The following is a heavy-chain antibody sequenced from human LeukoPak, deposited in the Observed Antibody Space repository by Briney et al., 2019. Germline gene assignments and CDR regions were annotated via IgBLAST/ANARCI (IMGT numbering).Heavy chain of an antibody. D-gene: IGHD2-15*01. Sequence: PSETLSLTCAVYGGSFSGYYWSWIRQPPGKGLEWIGEINHSGSTNYNPSLKSRVTISVDTSKNQFSLKLSSVTAADTAVYYCASQPLGYCSGGSCYHYQGFDYWGQGTLVTVSS. CDR1: GGSFSGYY. CDR3: ASQPLGYCSGGSCYHYQGFDY. V-gene: IGHV4-34*01. J-gene: IGHJ4*02. CDR2: INHSGST.